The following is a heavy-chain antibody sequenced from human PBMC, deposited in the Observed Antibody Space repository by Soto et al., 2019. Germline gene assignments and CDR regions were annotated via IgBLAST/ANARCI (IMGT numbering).Heavy chain of an antibody. J-gene: IGHJ5*02. CDR2: IYYSGST. CDR1: GGAIVSSSYY. CDR3: ARLHSSSSGWFDP. D-gene: IGHD6-13*01. Sequence: SETLSLTCTVSGGAIVSSSYYCVCIRQPPGNGLEWIGSIYYSGSTYYNPSLKSRVTISVDTSKYQFSLKLSSVTAADTAVYYCARLHSSSSGWFDPWGQGTLVTVSS. V-gene: IGHV4-39*01.